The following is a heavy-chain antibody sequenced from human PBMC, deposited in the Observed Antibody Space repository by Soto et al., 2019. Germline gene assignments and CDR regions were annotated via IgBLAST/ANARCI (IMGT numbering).Heavy chain of an antibody. D-gene: IGHD2-2*01. CDR2: IYYSGSA. CDR1: GGSISSYY. V-gene: IGHV4-59*08. CDR3: ARWAFCSTTNCYPDS. J-gene: IGHJ4*02. Sequence: QVQLQESGPGLVKPSETLSLTCTVSGGSISSYYWSWIRQPPGKGLEWIAYIYYSGSATYNPSLKTRVRMSIDPSKSQFSLRLSSVTAADTAVYYCARWAFCSTTNCYPDSRGQGTLVAVSS.